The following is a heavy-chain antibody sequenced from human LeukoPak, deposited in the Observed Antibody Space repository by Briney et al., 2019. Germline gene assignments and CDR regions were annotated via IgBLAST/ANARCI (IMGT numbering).Heavy chain of an antibody. J-gene: IGHJ4*02. V-gene: IGHV4-34*01. D-gene: IGHD6-19*01. CDR3: AGGGVISSGRSSSFDH. CDR2: INHSGST. CDR1: GGSFSGYY. Sequence: SETLSLTCAVYGGSFSGYYWSWIRQPPGKGLEWIGEINHSGSTNYNPSLKSRVTISVDTSKNQFSLKLSSVTAADPAVYYCAGGGVISSGRSSSFDHRGQGTLVTVSS.